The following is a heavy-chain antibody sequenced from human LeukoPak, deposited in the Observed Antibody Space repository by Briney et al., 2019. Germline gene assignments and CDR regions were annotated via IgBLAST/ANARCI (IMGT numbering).Heavy chain of an antibody. CDR2: ISSSSSYI. Sequence: GGSLRLSCAASGFTFSSYSMNWVRQAPGKGLEWVSSISSSSSYIYYADSVKGRFTISRDNAKNSLYLQMNSLRAEDTAVYYCARDKDTAMTPRGYYGMDVWGQGTTVTVSS. CDR1: GFTFSSYS. CDR3: ARDKDTAMTPRGYYGMDV. D-gene: IGHD5-18*01. J-gene: IGHJ6*02. V-gene: IGHV3-21*01.